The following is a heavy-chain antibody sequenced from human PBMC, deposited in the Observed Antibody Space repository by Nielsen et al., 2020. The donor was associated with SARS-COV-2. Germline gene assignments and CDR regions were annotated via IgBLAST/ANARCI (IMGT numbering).Heavy chain of an antibody. Sequence: GESLKISCAASGFTFSDHYMDWVRQAPGKGLEWVGRTRNKANSYTTEYAASVKGRFTISRDDSKNSLYLQMNSLKTEDTAVYYCARDRAVAGTLGYFDYWGQGTLVTVSS. J-gene: IGHJ4*02. V-gene: IGHV3-72*01. CDR3: ARDRAVAGTLGYFDY. D-gene: IGHD6-19*01. CDR2: TRNKANSYTT. CDR1: GFTFSDHY.